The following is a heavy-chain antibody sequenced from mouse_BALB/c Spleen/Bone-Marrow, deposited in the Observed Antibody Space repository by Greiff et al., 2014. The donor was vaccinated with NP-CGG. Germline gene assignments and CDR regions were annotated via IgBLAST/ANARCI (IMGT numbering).Heavy chain of an antibody. CDR3: TRSNYGYWYFDV. V-gene: IGHV1S81*02. CDR1: GYTFSSYY. D-gene: IGHD1-1*01. Sequence: VQLQQSGAELVKPGASVKLSWKASGYTFSSYYMYWVKQRPGQGLEWIGEINPSNGGTKFNEKFKSKATLTVDKSSSTAYMQLSSLTSEDSAVYYCTRSNYGYWYFDVWGAGTTVTVSS. J-gene: IGHJ1*01. CDR2: INPSNGGT.